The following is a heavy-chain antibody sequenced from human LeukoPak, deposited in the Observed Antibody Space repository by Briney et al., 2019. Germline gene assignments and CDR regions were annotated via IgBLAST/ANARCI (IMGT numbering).Heavy chain of an antibody. CDR3: ARLTGADDAFDI. V-gene: IGHV4-39*01. D-gene: IGHD7-27*01. Sequence: PSETLSLTCNVSDGSISSSSYYWGWIRQPPGKGLEWIGSIYYSGSTYYNASLKSRVTISVDTSKNQFFLKLSSVTAADTAVYYCARLTGADDAFDIWGQGTMVTVSS. CDR1: DGSISSSSYY. CDR2: IYYSGST. J-gene: IGHJ3*02.